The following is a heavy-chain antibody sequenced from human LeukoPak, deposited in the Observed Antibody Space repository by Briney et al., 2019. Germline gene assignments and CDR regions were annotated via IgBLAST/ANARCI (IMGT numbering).Heavy chain of an antibody. J-gene: IGHJ4*02. CDR1: GYTFTGYY. CDR3: ATQRGSYLWGTDFDY. V-gene: IGHV1-2*02. Sequence: GASVKVSCKASGYTFTGYYMHWVRQAPGQGLEWMGWINPNSGDTKFAREFQGRVTMTRDTSISTAYMGLSRLRSDDMAVYYCATQRGSYLWGTDFDYWGQGTLVTVSS. CDR2: INPNSGDT. D-gene: IGHD3-16*01.